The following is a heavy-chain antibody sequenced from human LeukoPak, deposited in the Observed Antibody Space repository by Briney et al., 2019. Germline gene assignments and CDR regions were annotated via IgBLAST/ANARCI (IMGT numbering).Heavy chain of an antibody. CDR2: INPNSGGT. Sequence: GASVKVSCEASGYTFTGYYMHWVRQAPGQGLEWMGWINPNSGGTNYAQKFQGWVTMTRDTSISTAYMELSRLRSDDTAVYYCARDRRGIAVAGRPRWFDPWGQGTLVTVSS. CDR3: ARDRRGIAVAGRPRWFDP. V-gene: IGHV1-2*04. J-gene: IGHJ5*02. D-gene: IGHD6-19*01. CDR1: GYTFTGYY.